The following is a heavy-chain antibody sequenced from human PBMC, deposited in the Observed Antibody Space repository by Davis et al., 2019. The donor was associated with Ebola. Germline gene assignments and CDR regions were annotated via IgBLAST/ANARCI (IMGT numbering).Heavy chain of an antibody. CDR1: GGTFSSYA. CDR2: IIPILGIA. J-gene: IGHJ5*02. CDR3: ARGQEGYDFWSGYFP. Sequence: AASVKVSCKASGGTFSSYAISWVRQAPGQGLEWMGRIIPILGIANYAQKFQGRVTMTRDTSTSTVYMELSSLRSEDTAVYYCARGQEGYDFWSGYFPWGQGTLVTVSS. V-gene: IGHV1-69*04. D-gene: IGHD3-3*01.